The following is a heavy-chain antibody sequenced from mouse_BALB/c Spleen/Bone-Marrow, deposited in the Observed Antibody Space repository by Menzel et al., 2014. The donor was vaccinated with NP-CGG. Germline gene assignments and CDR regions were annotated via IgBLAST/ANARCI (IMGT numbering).Heavy chain of an antibody. D-gene: IGHD1-1*01. CDR1: GFTFSGYA. J-gene: IGHJ4*01. V-gene: IGHV5-6-5*01. CDR2: ISSGGTT. Sequence: EVKLVESGGGLVKPGGSLKLSCAASGFTFSGYAMSWVRQTPEKRLEWVASISSGGTTYYPDSVKGRFTISRDNARNILCLQMSSLRAEDTAMYYCAGITTVDYWGQGTSVTVSS. CDR3: AGITTVDY.